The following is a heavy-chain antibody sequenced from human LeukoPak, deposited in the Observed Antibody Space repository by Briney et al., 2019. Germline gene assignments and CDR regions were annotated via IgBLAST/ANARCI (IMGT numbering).Heavy chain of an antibody. CDR1: GASVRSGGYY. V-gene: IGHV4-30-2*06. Sequence: SQTLSLTCTVSGASVRSGGYYWSWIRQSPVKGLEWIGEIYLYGTTNYNPSFTSRVTMSVDRSRNQFSLKLTSVTAADTAVYYCAGQKWEQQGRDYYFNGLDVWGPGTTVIVSS. D-gene: IGHD1/OR15-1a*01. CDR3: AGQKWEQQGRDYYFNGLDV. J-gene: IGHJ6*02. CDR2: IYLYGTT.